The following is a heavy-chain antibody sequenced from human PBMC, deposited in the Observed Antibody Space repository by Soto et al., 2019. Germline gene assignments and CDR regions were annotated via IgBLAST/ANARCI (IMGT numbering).Heavy chain of an antibody. CDR2: INWNGGST. V-gene: IGHV3-20*01. J-gene: IGHJ3*02. CDR3: ARDRRQLGLRYNAFDI. Sequence: GGSLRLSCAASGFTFDDYGMSWVRQAPGKGLEWVSGINWNGGSTGYADSVKGRFTISRDNAKNSLYLQMNSLRAEDTALYHCARDRRQLGLRYNAFDIWGQGTMVTVSS. D-gene: IGHD6-6*01. CDR1: GFTFDDYG.